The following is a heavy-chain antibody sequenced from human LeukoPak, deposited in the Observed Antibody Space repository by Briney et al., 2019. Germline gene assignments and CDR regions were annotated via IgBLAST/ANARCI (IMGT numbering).Heavy chain of an antibody. CDR1: GGXFRGYY. J-gene: IGHJ4*02. Sequence: SETLSLTCAVYGGXFRGYYCSWIRQPPGKGLEWIGIMNHSGSTNYNPSLKSRVTISVDTSKNQFSLKLSSVTAADTAVYYCARRADYYDSSGYYYAGSIDYWGQGTLVTVSS. CDR2: MNHSGST. D-gene: IGHD3-22*01. CDR3: ARRADYYDSSGYYYAGSIDY. V-gene: IGHV4-34*01.